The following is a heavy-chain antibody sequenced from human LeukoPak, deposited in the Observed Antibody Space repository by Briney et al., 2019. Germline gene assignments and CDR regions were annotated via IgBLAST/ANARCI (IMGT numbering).Heavy chain of an antibody. CDR2: ISGSGGST. V-gene: IGHV3-23*01. CDR1: GFTFSSYA. CDR3: AKTRPLTVTTGRYYFDY. J-gene: IGHJ4*02. Sequence: QTGGSLRLSCAASGFTFSSYAMSWVRQAPGKGLEWVSAISGSGGSTYYADSVKGRFTISRDNSKNTLYLQMNSLRAEDTAVYYCAKTRPLTVTTGRYYFDYWGQGTLVTVSS. D-gene: IGHD4-17*01.